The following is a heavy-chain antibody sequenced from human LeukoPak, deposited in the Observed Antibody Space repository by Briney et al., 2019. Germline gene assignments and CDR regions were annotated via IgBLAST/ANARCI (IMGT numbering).Heavy chain of an antibody. CDR1: GGSISSYY. D-gene: IGHD6-19*01. Sequence: SETLSLTCTVSGGSISSYYWSWIRQPPGKGLEWIGYFHYSGTTNSNPSLKSRVSISIDTSKNQLSLKLTSVTAADTAMYYCARGGRQSLIDWGQGTLVTVSS. CDR3: ARGGRQSLID. V-gene: IGHV4-59*01. J-gene: IGHJ4*02. CDR2: FHYSGTT.